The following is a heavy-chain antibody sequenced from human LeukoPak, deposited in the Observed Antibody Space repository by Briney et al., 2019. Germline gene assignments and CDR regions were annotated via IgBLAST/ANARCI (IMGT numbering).Heavy chain of an antibody. Sequence: QPGGSLRLACAASGFTFSSYAMSWVRQAPGKGLEWVSHGGSGGSKYYADSVRGRFTISRDTSKSTMYLQMNSLTADDTAVYYCARDRFVVVPAAGYYYYYMDVWGKGTTVTVFS. V-gene: IGHV3-23*01. D-gene: IGHD2-2*01. CDR1: GFTFSSYA. J-gene: IGHJ6*03. CDR3: ARDRFVVVPAAGYYYYYMDV. CDR2: GGSGGSK.